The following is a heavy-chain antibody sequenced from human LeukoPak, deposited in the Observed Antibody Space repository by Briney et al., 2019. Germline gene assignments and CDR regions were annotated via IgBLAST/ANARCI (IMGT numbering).Heavy chain of an antibody. J-gene: IGHJ1*01. D-gene: IGHD1-7*01. CDR1: GGTFSSYA. CDR3: ARGTFYNWNYEYFQH. V-gene: IGHV1-69*13. CDR2: IIPIFGTA. Sequence: ASVKVSCKASGGTFSSYAISWVRQAPGQGLEWMGGIIPIFGTANYAQEFQGRVTITADESTSTAYMELSSLRSEDTAVYYCARGTFYNWNYEYFQHWGQGTLVTVSS.